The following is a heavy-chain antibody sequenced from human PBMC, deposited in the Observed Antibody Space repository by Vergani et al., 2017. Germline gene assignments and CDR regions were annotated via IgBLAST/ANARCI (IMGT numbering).Heavy chain of an antibody. D-gene: IGHD3-22*01. J-gene: IGHJ2*01. Sequence: QVQLVQSGAEVKKPGASVKVSCKASGYTFTSYGISWVRQAPGQGLEWMGWISAYNGNTNYAQKLQGRVTMTTDTSTSTAYMELRSLSSDDTAVYSCARDLYYYDSSGYDPVFFDLWGRGTLVTVSS. V-gene: IGHV1-18*01. CDR1: GYTFTSYG. CDR2: ISAYNGNT. CDR3: ARDLYYYDSSGYDPVFFDL.